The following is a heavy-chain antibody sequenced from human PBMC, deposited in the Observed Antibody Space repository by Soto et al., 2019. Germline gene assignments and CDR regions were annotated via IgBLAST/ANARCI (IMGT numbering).Heavy chain of an antibody. V-gene: IGHV4-34*01. CDR1: GXSFSGYY. J-gene: IGHJ6*02. CDR3: ARGGSTLGGMDV. CDR2: INHSGST. Sequence: LSLTFAVYGXSFSGYYWSWIRQPPGKGLEWIGEINHSGSTNYNPSLKSRVTISVDMSKNQFSLKLNSVTVADTAVFYCARGGSTLGGMDVWGQGTTVTVSS.